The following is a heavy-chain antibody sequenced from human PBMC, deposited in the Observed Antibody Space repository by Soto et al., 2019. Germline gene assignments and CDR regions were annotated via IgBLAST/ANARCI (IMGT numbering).Heavy chain of an antibody. CDR2: IYWDDDK. CDR1: GFSLTTNGMG. Sequence: QITLKESGPTLVKHTQTLTLTCTFSGFSLTTNGMGVGWIRQPPGKALEWLALIYWDDDKRYRTSLKSRLNIXKXTXXNRVVLTMTNMDPVDTATYYCAYTVAVVGDTAFDVWGQGTLVTVSS. D-gene: IGHD2-15*01. V-gene: IGHV2-5*02. CDR3: AYTVAVVGDTAFDV. J-gene: IGHJ3*01.